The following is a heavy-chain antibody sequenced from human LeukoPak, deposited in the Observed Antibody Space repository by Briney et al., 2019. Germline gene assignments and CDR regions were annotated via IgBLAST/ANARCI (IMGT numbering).Heavy chain of an antibody. J-gene: IGHJ3*02. CDR1: GFTFSSYW. D-gene: IGHD1-20*01. V-gene: IGHV3-7*01. CDR2: IKQDGGEK. Sequence: GGSLRLSCAASGFTFSSYWMSWVRQAPGKGLEWVANIKQDGGEKYYVDSVKGRFTISRDNAKNSLYLQMNSLRAEDTAVYYCARDLFNWNRLGAFDIWGQGTMVTVSS. CDR3: ARDLFNWNRLGAFDI.